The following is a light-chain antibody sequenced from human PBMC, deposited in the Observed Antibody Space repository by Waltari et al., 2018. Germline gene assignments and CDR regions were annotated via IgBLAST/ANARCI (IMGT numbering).Light chain of an antibody. J-gene: IGKJ1*01. V-gene: IGKV3-20*01. CDR3: QKYGTLPAT. CDR2: DAS. CDR1: QTVNKY. Sequence: EVVLTQFPGTLSLSPGERATLSCRASQTVNKYLAWYQQRPGQAPRLLMYDASIRATGIPDRFSGSWSGTDYSLTISRLEPEDFAVYYCQKYGTLPATFGQGTKVEIK.